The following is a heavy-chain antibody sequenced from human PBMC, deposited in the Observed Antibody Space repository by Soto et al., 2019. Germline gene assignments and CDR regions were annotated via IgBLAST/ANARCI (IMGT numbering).Heavy chain of an antibody. Sequence: PSETLSLTCTVSGGSISSGDYYWSWIRQPPGKALEWIGYIYYSGSTYYNPSLKSRVTISVDTSKNQFSLKLSSVTAADAAVYYCARDLSNWGMYYFDYWAQRTLVTVSS. D-gene: IGHD7-27*01. CDR1: GGSISSGDYY. CDR3: ARDLSNWGMYYFDY. J-gene: IGHJ4*02. V-gene: IGHV4-30-4*01. CDR2: IYYSGST.